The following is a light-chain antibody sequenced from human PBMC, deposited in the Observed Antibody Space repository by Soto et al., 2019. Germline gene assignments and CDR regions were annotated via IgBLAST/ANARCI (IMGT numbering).Light chain of an antibody. CDR3: KSYDSSLNGHYV. V-gene: IGLV1-40*01. CDR1: GCTVGAYYD. CDR2: ANI. Sequence: HSVLTQPPSVSRAPGQRVTVSCGCRGCTVGAYYDVHWYQQLPRTAPRLLIYANINRPSAVPDRFCNSKSGNPASLAITAVQAEDEGDYYCKSYDSSLNGHYVFGTGTKVTVL. J-gene: IGLJ1*01.